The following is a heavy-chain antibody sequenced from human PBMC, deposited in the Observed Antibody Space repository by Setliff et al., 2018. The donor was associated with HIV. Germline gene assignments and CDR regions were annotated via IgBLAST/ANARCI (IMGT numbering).Heavy chain of an antibody. D-gene: IGHD3-9*01. CDR3: ARDLTGDLFFDY. CDR2: VNPNSGGT. J-gene: IGHJ4*02. V-gene: IGHV1-2*02. CDR1: GYTFTGYD. Sequence: GASVKVSCKASGYTFTGYDMHWVRQAPGQGLEWMGWVNPNSGGTNYAQKFQGRVTMTRDTSISTAYMELSRLRSDDTAVYYCARDLTGDLFFDYWGQGTRVTVSS.